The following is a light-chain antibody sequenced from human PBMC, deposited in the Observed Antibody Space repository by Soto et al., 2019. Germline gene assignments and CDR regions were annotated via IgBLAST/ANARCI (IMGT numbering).Light chain of an antibody. CDR3: HQYGTSPLT. J-gene: IGKJ4*01. CDR2: GAS. Sequence: EVVLTQSPGTPSLSPGERATLSCRVSQGVSSGYVAWYHQKPGEAPRLLIDGASRRATGSPDRFSGSGSGTDFTFTISRLEPKDFAVYYCHQYGTSPLTFGGGTKVEIK. CDR1: QGVSSGY. V-gene: IGKV3-20*01.